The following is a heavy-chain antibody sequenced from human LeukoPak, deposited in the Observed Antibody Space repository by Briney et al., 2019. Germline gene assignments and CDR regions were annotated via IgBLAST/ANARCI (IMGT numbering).Heavy chain of an antibody. V-gene: IGHV3-15*01. CDR1: GFTFKTYT. CDR2: IKRETDGGTI. D-gene: IGHD3-22*01. J-gene: IGHJ1*01. CDR3: TTDRYYDNSELQFQH. Sequence: GGSLRLSCVASGFTFKTYTMNWVRQAPGKGLEWLGRIKRETDGGTIDYAAPVKGRFTISRDDSRNTLYLQMDSLKIEDTAVYYCTTDRYYDNSELQFQHWGQGTLVTVSS.